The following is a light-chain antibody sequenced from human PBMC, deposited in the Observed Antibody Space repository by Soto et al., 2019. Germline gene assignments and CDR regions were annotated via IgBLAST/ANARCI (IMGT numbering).Light chain of an antibody. V-gene: IGKV3-20*01. Sequence: EIVLTHSRATLSVYPGEKATLSCLASQSITSSLAWYQQKPGQAPRLLIYGASSRATGIPDRFSGSGSGTDFTLTISRLEPEDFAMYYCQQYGSSLITFGQGTRLEIK. CDR3: QQYGSSLIT. CDR2: GAS. CDR1: QSITSS. J-gene: IGKJ5*01.